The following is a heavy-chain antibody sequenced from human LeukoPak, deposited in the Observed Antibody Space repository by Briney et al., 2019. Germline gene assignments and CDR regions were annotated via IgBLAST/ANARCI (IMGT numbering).Heavy chain of an antibody. D-gene: IGHD3-3*01. CDR2: ISGSGGST. V-gene: IGHV3-23*01. CDR3: AKRSGYDFWSGFDP. Sequence: GGSLRISCAASGFTFSSYARRWVRQAPGKGLEWVSGISGSGGSTSYADSVKGRFTVSRDNSKNTLYLQMSSLRAEDTALYYCAKRSGYDFWSGFDPWGQGTLVIVSS. CDR1: GFTFSSYA. J-gene: IGHJ5*02.